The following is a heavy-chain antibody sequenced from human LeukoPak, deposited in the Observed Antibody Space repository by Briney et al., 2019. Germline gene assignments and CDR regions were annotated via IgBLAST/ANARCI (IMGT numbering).Heavy chain of an antibody. V-gene: IGHV3-9*01. CDR3: AAIDY. CDR1: GFTFDDYA. J-gene: IGHJ4*02. CDR2: ISWNSGSI. Sequence: GGSLRLSCAASGFTFDDYAMHWVRQAPGKGLEWVSGISWNSGSIGYADSVKGRFTISRDNAKNSLYLQMSSLRAGDTALYYCAAIDYWGQGTLVTVSS.